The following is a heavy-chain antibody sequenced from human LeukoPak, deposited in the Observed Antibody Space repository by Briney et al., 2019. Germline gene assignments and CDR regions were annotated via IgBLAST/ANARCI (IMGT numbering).Heavy chain of an antibody. CDR2: ISGSGGST. V-gene: IGHV3-23*01. D-gene: IGHD6-13*01. J-gene: IGHJ4*02. CDR3: ANAREPSSSYIFDY. CDR1: GFTFSSYA. Sequence: GGSLRLSCAASGFTFSSYAMSWVRQAPGKGLEWVSAISGSGGSTYYADSVKGRFTISRDNSKNTLYLQMNSLRAEDTAVYYCANAREPSSSYIFDYWGQGTLVTVSS.